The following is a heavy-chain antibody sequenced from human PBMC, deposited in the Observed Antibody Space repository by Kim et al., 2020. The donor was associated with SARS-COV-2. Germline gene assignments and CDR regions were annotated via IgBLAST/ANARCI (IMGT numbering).Heavy chain of an antibody. CDR2: IYYSGST. V-gene: IGHV4-39*01. J-gene: IGHJ4*02. CDR1: GGSISSSSYY. D-gene: IGHD1-7*01. Sequence: SETLSLTCTVSGGSISSSSYYWGWIRQPPGKGLEWIGSIYYSGSTYYNPSLKSRVTISVDTSKNQFSLKLSSVTAADTAVYYCARTGWNWDTGYFDYWGQGTLVTVSS. CDR3: ARTGWNWDTGYFDY.